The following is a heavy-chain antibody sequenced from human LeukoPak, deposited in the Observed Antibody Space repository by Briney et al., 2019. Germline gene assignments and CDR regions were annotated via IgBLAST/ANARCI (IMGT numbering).Heavy chain of an antibody. Sequence: PGGSLRLSCAASGFTFSSYAMSWVREAPGKGLEWVSAISGSGGSTYYADSVKGRFTISRDNSKNTLYLQMNSLRAEDTAVYYCAKDLPRSPPNSGPWDYWGQGTLVTVSS. CDR2: ISGSGGST. V-gene: IGHV3-23*01. D-gene: IGHD6-19*01. J-gene: IGHJ4*02. CDR3: AKDLPRSPPNSGPWDY. CDR1: GFTFSSYA.